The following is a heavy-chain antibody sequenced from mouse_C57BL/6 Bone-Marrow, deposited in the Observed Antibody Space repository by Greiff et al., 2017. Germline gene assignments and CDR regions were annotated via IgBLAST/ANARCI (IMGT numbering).Heavy chain of an antibody. CDR2: ISSGGSTI. J-gene: IGHJ1*03. CDR3: ARSGYFDV. CDR1: GFTFSDYG. V-gene: IGHV5-17*01. Sequence: EVQVVESGGGLVKPGGSLKLSCAASGFTFSDYGMHWVRQAPEKGLEWVAYISSGGSTIYYADTVKGRFTISRDNAKNTRFLQMTSLRSEDTAMYYCARSGYFDVWGTGTTVTVSS.